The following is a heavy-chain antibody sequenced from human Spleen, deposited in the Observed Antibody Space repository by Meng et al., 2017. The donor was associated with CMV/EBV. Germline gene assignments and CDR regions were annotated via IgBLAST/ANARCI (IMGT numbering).Heavy chain of an antibody. J-gene: IGHJ6*02. CDR3: ARDGIRGVIFGVAMVTYGMDV. V-gene: IGHV1-24*01. CDR2: YDPEDGET. Sequence: ASVKVSCKVSGYSLTELYIHWVRQAPGKGFEWMGGYDPEDGETLYAQSLQGRVTMTRDTSISTAYMELSRLRSDDTAVYYCARDGIRGVIFGVAMVTYGMDVWGQGTTVTVSS. D-gene: IGHD3-3*01. CDR1: GYSLTELY.